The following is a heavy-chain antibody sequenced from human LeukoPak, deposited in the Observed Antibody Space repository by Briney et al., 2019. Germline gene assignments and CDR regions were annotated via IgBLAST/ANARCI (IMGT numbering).Heavy chain of an antibody. D-gene: IGHD2-15*01. J-gene: IGHJ5*02. Sequence: SETLSLTCTVSGGSISSYYWSWIRQPAGKGLEWIGRIDTSGNTNYKPSLKSRVTMSVDTSKNQFSLKLSSVTAADTAVYYCARDVGYCSGGSCYSDNWFDPWGQGTLVTVSS. V-gene: IGHV4-4*07. CDR1: GGSISSYY. CDR3: ARDVGYCSGGSCYSDNWFDP. CDR2: IDTSGNT.